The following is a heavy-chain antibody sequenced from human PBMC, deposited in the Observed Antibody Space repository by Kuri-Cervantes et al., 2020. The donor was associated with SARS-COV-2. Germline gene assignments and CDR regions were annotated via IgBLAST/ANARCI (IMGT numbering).Heavy chain of an antibody. Sequence: SVKVSCKASGGTFSSYAISWVRQAPGQGLEWMGGIIPIFGTANYAQKFQGRVTITADESTSTAYMELSSLRSEDTAVYYCARGANTKRLLNIVVANNWFDPWGQGTLVTVSS. CDR1: GGTFSSYA. V-gene: IGHV1-69*13. D-gene: IGHD2-15*01. CDR2: IIPIFGTA. CDR3: ARGANTKRLLNIVVANNWFDP. J-gene: IGHJ5*02.